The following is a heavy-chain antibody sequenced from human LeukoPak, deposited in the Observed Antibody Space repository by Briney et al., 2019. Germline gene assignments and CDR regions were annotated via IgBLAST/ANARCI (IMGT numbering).Heavy chain of an antibody. CDR3: ARDGDSPRDFDY. CDR2: IYHSGST. V-gene: IGHV4-39*07. D-gene: IGHD4-17*01. CDR1: GGSISSGGYY. J-gene: IGHJ4*02. Sequence: SETLSLTCTVSGGSISSGGYYWSWVRQPPGKGLEWIGEIYHSGSTNYNPSLKSRVTISVDKSKNQFSLKLSSVTAADTAVYYCARDGDSPRDFDYWGQGTLVTVSS.